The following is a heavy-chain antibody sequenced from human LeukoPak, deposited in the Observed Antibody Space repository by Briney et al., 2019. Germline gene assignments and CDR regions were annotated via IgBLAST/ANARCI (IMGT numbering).Heavy chain of an antibody. D-gene: IGHD3-10*01. Sequence: GGSLRLSCAASGFTFSSYAMNWVRQAPGKGLEWVSAISSGGVSTYYADSVKGRFTISRDNSKNTLYLQMNSLRAEDTAIYYCAKESSLLRGPTVIYYFDFWGQGTLVTVSS. V-gene: IGHV3-23*01. CDR3: AKESSLLRGPTVIYYFDF. CDR2: ISSGGVST. CDR1: GFTFSSYA. J-gene: IGHJ4*02.